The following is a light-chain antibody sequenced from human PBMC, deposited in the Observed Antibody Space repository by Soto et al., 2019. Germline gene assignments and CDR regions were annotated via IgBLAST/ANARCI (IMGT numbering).Light chain of an antibody. V-gene: IGKV3-20*01. J-gene: IGKJ5*01. CDR1: ESVDIN. CDR2: GAS. Sequence: EVVRTQSPDTLSGSTGERFTLSCRSSESVDINLAWYQKKPGQAHRLIIYGASTRATDMPGTFSGIGSGTDFTLTVRQLESEDLALYYGQQSGSSPPVHVGHGTRREI. CDR3: QQSGSSPPVH.